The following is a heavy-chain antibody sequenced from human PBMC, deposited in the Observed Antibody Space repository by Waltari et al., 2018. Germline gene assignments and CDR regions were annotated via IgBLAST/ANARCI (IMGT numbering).Heavy chain of an antibody. CDR3: ARSIDAFDI. CDR2: IYYSGST. CDR1: GGSISSGGYY. V-gene: IGHV4-31*03. Sequence: QVQLQESGPGLVKPSQTLSLTCTVSGGSISSGGYYWSWIRQHPGKGLEWIGYIYYSGSTYYSPSLESRVTSSVEPSKNQFSLKLSFGTAADTAVYYCARSIDAFDIWGQGTMVTVSS. J-gene: IGHJ3*02.